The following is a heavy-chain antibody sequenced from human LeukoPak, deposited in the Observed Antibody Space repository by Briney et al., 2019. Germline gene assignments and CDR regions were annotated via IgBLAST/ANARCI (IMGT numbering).Heavy chain of an antibody. V-gene: IGHV3-30-3*01. CDR2: ISYDGSNK. D-gene: IGHD7-27*01. Sequence: GGSLRLSCAASGFTFSSCAMHWVRQAPGKGLEWVAVISYDGSNKYYADSVKGRFTISRDNSKNTLYLQMNSLRAEDTAVYYCAKKLGIDDYFDYWGQGTLVTVSS. CDR3: AKKLGIDDYFDY. CDR1: GFTFSSCA. J-gene: IGHJ4*02.